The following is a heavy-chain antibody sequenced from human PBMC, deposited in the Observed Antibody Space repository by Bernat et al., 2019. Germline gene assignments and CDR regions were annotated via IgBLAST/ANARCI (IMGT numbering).Heavy chain of an antibody. CDR2: IPYDGANK. J-gene: IGHJ6*02. Sequence: VQLVESGGGAVQPGRPLRLSCAASGFTFRSYAMHWVRQAPGKGLEWVTDIPYDGANKYSADSVKGRFTISRDNSKNTLYLQMNSLRAEDTAVYYCARDRRGTDSGGMDVWGQGTTVTVSS. V-gene: IGHV3-30-3*01. CDR3: ARDRRGTDSGGMDV. CDR1: GFTFRSYA. D-gene: IGHD3-16*01.